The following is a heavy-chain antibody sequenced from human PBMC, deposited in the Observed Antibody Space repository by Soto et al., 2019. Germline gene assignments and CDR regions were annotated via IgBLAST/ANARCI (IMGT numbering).Heavy chain of an antibody. J-gene: IGHJ4*02. CDR2: INAGNGNT. V-gene: IGHV1-3*01. CDR1: GYTFTSYA. Sequence: GASVKVSCKASGYTFTSYAIHWGRQAPGQRLEWMGWINAGNGNTKYSQKFQGRVTITRDTSASTAYMELSSLRSEDTAVYYCARDMGFGLSDYWGQGTLVTVSS. CDR3: ARDMGFGLSDY. D-gene: IGHD3-10*01.